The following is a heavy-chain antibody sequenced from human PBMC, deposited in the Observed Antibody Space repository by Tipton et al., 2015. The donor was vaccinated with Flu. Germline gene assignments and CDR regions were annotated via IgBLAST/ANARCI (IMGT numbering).Heavy chain of an antibody. CDR1: SGSIRSTNYF. CDR2: IYPSGTT. J-gene: IGHJ4*02. CDR3: ARLSYYDVDLKNFYFED. V-gene: IGHV4-39*01. Sequence: TLSLTCTVSSGSIRSTNYFCAWIRQPPGKRLELIGSIYPSGTTYYNPSLKSRVTVSVDTSKNQFSLKLNSVTAADTAVYYCARLSYYDVDLKNFYFEDWGQGTLVTVSP. D-gene: IGHD3-10*02.